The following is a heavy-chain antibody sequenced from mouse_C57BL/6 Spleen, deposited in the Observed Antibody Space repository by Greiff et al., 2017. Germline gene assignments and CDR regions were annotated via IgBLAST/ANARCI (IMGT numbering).Heavy chain of an antibody. CDR3: ARHHRGRDFAY. D-gene: IGHD6-1*01. J-gene: IGHJ3*01. V-gene: IGHV5-12*01. CDR2: ISNGGGST. CDR1: GFTFSDYY. Sequence: EVKLVESGGGLVQPGGSLKLSCAASGFTFSDYYMYWVRQTPEKRLEWVAYISNGGGSTYYPDTVKGRFTISRDNAKNTLYLQMSRLKSEDTAMYYCARHHRGRDFAYWGQGTLVTVSA.